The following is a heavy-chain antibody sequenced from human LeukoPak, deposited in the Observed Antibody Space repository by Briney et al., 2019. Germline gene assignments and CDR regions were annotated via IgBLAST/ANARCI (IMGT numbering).Heavy chain of an antibody. CDR2: ISAYNGNT. J-gene: IGHJ4*02. D-gene: IGHD1-1*01. CDR1: GHTFTSYG. Sequence: ASVKVSCKASGHTFTSYGISWVRQAPGQGLEWMGWISAYNGNTNYAQKLQGRVTMTTDTSTSTAYMELRSLRSDDTAVYYCARSPSYNWNDGGDYWGQGTLVTVSS. V-gene: IGHV1-18*04. CDR3: ARSPSYNWNDGGDY.